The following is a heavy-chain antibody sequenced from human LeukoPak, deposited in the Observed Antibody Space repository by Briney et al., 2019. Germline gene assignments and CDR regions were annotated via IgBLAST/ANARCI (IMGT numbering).Heavy chain of an antibody. Sequence: PSETLSLTCTVSGGSLSSSSHYSGWIRQPPGKGLEWIRSIYYSGSIYYILSLNSRVSISVDTSKKLFSLKLSSVTAADTDVYYCATCGYSDFWSGYNPATFDDWGQGTLVTVSS. CDR1: GGSLSSSSHY. J-gene: IGHJ4*02. CDR2: IYYSGSI. V-gene: IGHV4-39*01. CDR3: ATCGYSDFWSGYNPATFDD. D-gene: IGHD3-3*01.